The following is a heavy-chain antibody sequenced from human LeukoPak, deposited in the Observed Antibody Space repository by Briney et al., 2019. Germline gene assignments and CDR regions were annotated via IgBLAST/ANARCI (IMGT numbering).Heavy chain of an antibody. V-gene: IGHV3-7*04. D-gene: IGHD6-19*01. J-gene: IGHJ4*02. CDR1: GFTFSDYY. Sequence: SGGSLRLSCAASGFTFSDYYMSWIRQAPGKGLEWVANIKKDGSEENYMDSVKGRFTTSRDNAKNTLYLQMNSLRAEDTAVYYCAGGSGWLIDYWGQGTLVTVSS. CDR2: IKKDGSEE. CDR3: AGGSGWLIDY.